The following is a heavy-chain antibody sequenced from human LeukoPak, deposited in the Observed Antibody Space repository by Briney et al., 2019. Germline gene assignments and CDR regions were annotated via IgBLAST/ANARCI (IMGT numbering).Heavy chain of an antibody. CDR1: GFIFSSYW. D-gene: IGHD6-19*01. J-gene: IGHJ4*02. CDR2: IKQDGSEK. CDR3: ARDRSYSSGWYAADDY. Sequence: GGSLRLSCAASGFIFSSYWMSWVRQAPGKGLEWVANIKQDGSEKYYVDSVKGRFTISRDNSKNTLYLQMNSLRAEDTAVYYCARDRSYSSGWYAADDYWGQGTLVTVSS. V-gene: IGHV3-7*01.